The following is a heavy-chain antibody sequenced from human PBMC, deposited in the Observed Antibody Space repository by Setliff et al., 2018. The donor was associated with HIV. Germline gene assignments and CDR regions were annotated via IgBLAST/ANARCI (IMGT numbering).Heavy chain of an antibody. V-gene: IGHV3-7*01. D-gene: IGHD3-22*01. J-gene: IGHJ4*02. Sequence: AGGSLRLSCAASGFTFSHYWMGWVRQAPGKGLEWVANIKQDESEKYYVDSVKGRFTISRDNAKNSLYLQMNSLRAEDTAVYYCAREGSSGYYYVMGYFDYWGQGTLVTVSS. CDR1: GFTFSHYW. CDR2: IKQDESEK. CDR3: AREGSSGYYYVMGYFDY.